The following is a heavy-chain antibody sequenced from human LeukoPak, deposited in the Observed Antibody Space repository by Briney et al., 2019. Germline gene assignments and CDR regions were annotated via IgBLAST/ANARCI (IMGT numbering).Heavy chain of an antibody. J-gene: IGHJ4*02. CDR1: GFSFSSHG. D-gene: IGHD3-10*01. CDR3: AKVMARGITSTPDY. V-gene: IGHV3-30*02. Sequence: TGGSLRLSCATSGFSFSSHGIHWVRQAPGKGLEWVAFIRYDGNNEYYADSVKGRFTISRDNSKNTLYLQMNSLKPEDAAVYYCAKVMARGITSTPDYWGQGTLVTVSS. CDR2: IRYDGNNE.